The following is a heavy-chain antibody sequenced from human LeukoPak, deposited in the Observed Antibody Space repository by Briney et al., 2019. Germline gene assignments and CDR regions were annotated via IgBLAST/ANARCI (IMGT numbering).Heavy chain of an antibody. J-gene: IGHJ4*02. Sequence: GGSLRLSCAASGFTFSSYGMHWVRQAPGKGLEWVAFIRYDGSNKYYADSVKGRFTISRDNSKNTLYLQMNSLRAEDTAVYYCARLPFSDFWSGYPRGGEDYWGQGTLVTVSS. D-gene: IGHD3-3*01. V-gene: IGHV3-30*02. CDR1: GFTFSSYG. CDR2: IRYDGSNK. CDR3: ARLPFSDFWSGYPRGGEDY.